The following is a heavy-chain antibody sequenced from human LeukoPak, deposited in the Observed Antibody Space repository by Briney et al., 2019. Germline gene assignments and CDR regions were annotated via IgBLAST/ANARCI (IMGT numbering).Heavy chain of an antibody. CDR1: GGSITSGGYY. CDR2: IYYSGST. V-gene: IGHV4-61*08. J-gene: IGHJ3*02. Sequence: SQTLSLTCTVSGGSITSGGYYWSWIRQPPGKGLEWIGYIYYSGSTNYNPSPKSRVTISVDTSKNQFSLKLSSVTAADTAVYYCASLPIAVAGVDAFDIWGQGTMVTVSS. D-gene: IGHD6-19*01. CDR3: ASLPIAVAGVDAFDI.